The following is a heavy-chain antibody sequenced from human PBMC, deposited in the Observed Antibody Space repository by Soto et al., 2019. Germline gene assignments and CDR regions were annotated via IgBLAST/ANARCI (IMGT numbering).Heavy chain of an antibody. CDR2: VRDKAHSYST. D-gene: IGHD1-7*01. Sequence: PGGSLRLSFAVSGYTFGDHYIDWVRQAPGKGLEWVGRVRDKAHSYSTTFAASVKGRFTLSRDDSKNSVYLQLNSLKTEDTAVYYCVRTILPGTTTYFDYWGQGKLVTVXX. V-gene: IGHV3-72*01. CDR1: GYTFGDHY. CDR3: VRTILPGTTTYFDY. J-gene: IGHJ4*02.